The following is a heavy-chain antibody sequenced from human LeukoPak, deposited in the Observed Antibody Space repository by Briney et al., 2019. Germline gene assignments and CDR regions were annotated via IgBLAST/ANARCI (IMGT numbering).Heavy chain of an antibody. CDR2: ISGSGDNT. CDR1: GFTISSHG. Sequence: SGGSLRLSCVVSGFTISSHGMHWVRQAPGKGLEWVSGISGSGDNTYYADSVKGRFTISRDNSKNTLYVQVNSLGTEDTAAYYCAKGSYYDSSGSFYFDYWGQGTLVTVSS. J-gene: IGHJ4*02. CDR3: AKGSYYDSSGSFYFDY. V-gene: IGHV3-23*01. D-gene: IGHD3-22*01.